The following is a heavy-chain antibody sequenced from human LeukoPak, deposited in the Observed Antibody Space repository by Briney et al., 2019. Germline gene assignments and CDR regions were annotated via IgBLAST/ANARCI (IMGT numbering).Heavy chain of an antibody. CDR2: IYYSGHT. D-gene: IGHD1-1*01. J-gene: IGHJ5*02. V-gene: IGHV4-39*07. CDR1: GDSISTNVYY. CDR3: ARVGWTQLKLVFDP. Sequence: SETLSLTCAVSGDSISTNVYYWGWIRQPPGKGLEWIGSIYYSGHTYYNESLKSRVTLSIDRSKNQFSLRLNSVTAADTAMYYCARVGWTQLKLVFDPWGLGTVVSVSS.